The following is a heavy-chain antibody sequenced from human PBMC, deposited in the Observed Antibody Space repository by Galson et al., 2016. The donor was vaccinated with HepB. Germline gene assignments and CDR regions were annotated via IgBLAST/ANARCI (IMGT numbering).Heavy chain of an antibody. CDR1: GFSVSGKY. CDR3: EGYSDPFDI. J-gene: IGHJ3*02. Sequence: SLRLSCAASGFSVSGKYMSWARQAPGKGLKWVSAIFSGDATYYRDSVKGRFTISRDTSKNTLYLQMNNLRAEDTAIYYCEGYSDPFDIWGQGTMVTVSS. CDR2: IFSGDAT. V-gene: IGHV3-53*01. D-gene: IGHD3-22*01.